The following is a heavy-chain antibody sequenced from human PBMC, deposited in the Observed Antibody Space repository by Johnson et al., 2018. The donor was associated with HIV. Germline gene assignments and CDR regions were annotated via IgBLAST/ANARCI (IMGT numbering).Heavy chain of an antibody. D-gene: IGHD3-22*01. Sequence: VQLVESGGGLVKPGGSLRLSCAASGFTFSRYWMHWVRQAPGKGLVWVSGISGSGGSTYYADSVKGRFTISRDNSKNTLYLQMNSLRAEDAAGYYCGKDVGDSKSDEWATDYYDCSIAYPVQDQRAVVGAFDIWGQGTMVTVSS. V-gene: IGHV3-23*04. J-gene: IGHJ3*02. CDR3: GKDVGDSKSDEWATDYYDCSIAYPVQDQRAVVGAFDI. CDR1: GFTFSRYW. CDR2: ISGSGGST.